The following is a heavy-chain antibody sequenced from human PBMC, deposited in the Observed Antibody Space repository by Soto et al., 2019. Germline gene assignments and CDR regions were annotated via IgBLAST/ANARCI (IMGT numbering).Heavy chain of an antibody. Sequence: EVQLLESGGGLVQPGGSLRLCCAASGFTFNNYAMSWVRQAPGKGLEWLSTVSGSGGNTYYTDSVRGRFTISRDNSKNTLYLQMNSLRADDTANYHCARGRTAGGVDLDYSGQGTQLTVSS. CDR2: VSGSGGNT. D-gene: IGHD6-13*01. CDR3: ARGRTAGGVDLDY. V-gene: IGHV3-23*01. CDR1: GFTFNNYA. J-gene: IGHJ4*02.